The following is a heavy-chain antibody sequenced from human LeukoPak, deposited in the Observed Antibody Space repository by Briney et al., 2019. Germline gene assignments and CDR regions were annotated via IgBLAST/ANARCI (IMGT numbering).Heavy chain of an antibody. CDR2: INPNSGGT. J-gene: IGHJ4*02. V-gene: IGHV1-2*02. CDR1: GYTFTGYY. D-gene: IGHD4-17*01. CDR3: ARRAGEYSHPYDY. Sequence: ASVKVSCKASGYTFTGYYMHWVRQAPRQGLEWMGWINPNSGGTNYAQKFQGRVTVTRDTSISTAYMELSRLRSDDTAVYYCARRAGEYSHPYDYWGQGTLVTVSS.